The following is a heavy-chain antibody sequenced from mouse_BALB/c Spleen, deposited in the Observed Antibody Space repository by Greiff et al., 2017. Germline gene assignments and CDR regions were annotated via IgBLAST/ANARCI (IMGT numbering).Heavy chain of an antibody. D-gene: IGHD3-2*01. J-gene: IGHJ4*01. Sequence: QVQLQQPGAELVGPGASVKLSCTASGYTFTSYWINWVKQRPGQGLEWIGNIYPSDSYTNDNQKLKDKATLTVDKYSSTDYMQLSSPTAEDSAVYYCTRGRGDSYARDDWGQGTSVTVSS. CDR1: GYTFTSYW. CDR3: TRGRGDSYARDD. CDR2: IYPSDSYT. V-gene: IGHV1-69*02.